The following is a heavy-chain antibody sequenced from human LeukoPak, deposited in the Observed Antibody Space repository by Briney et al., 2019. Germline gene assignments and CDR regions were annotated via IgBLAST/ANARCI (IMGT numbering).Heavy chain of an antibody. CDR2: INLDGSEK. CDR3: ARGAGTGNYYAY. D-gene: IGHD1-1*01. CDR1: GFTFTDYW. J-gene: IGHJ4*02. V-gene: IGHV3-7*01. Sequence: GGSLRLSCAASGFTFTDYWMTWVRQAPGKGLEGVANINLDGSEKWYVDSVRGRFTISRDNARNSLYLQMNGLRADDTAVYYCARGAGTGNYYAYWGQGTLVTVSS.